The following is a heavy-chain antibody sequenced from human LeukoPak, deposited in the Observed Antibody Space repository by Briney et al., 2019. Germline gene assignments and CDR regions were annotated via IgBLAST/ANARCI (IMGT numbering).Heavy chain of an antibody. D-gene: IGHD6-13*01. CDR1: GGSISSSSYS. V-gene: IGHV4-39*01. CDR2: IYYIGSP. CDR3: ARTGIAAAGTGYYYYGMDV. J-gene: IGHJ6*02. Sequence: SETLSLTCTVSGGSISSSSYSWGGIRQPPGKGRGWIGGIYYIGSPYYNPSLKSRVTISVDTSKNQFSLKLSSVTAADTAVYYCARTGIAAAGTGYYYYGMDVWGQGTTVTVSS.